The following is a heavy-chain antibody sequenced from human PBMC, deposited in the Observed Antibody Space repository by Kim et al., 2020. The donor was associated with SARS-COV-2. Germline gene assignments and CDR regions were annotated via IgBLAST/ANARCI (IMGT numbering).Heavy chain of an antibody. CDR2: INHSGST. CDR3: ARGGKSYGSGSYLSYYYYMDV. Sequence: SETLSLTCAVYGGSFSGYYWSWIRQPPGKGLEWIGEINHSGSTNYNPSLKSRVTISVDTSKNQFSLKLSSVTAADTAVYYCARGGKSYGSGSYLSYYYYMDVWGKGTTVTVSS. J-gene: IGHJ6*03. D-gene: IGHD3-10*01. CDR1: GGSFSGYY. V-gene: IGHV4-34*01.